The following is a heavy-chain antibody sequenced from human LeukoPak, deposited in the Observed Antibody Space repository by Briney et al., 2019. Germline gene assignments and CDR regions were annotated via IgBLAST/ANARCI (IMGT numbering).Heavy chain of an antibody. CDR3: ARDRGAGHFDY. Sequence: GASVKVSCKASGYTFTGYYTHWVRQAPGQGLEWMGWINPNSGGTDYAQKFQGRVTMTRDTSISTAYMELSRLRSDDTAVYYCARDRGAGHFDYWGQGTLVTVSS. CDR1: GYTFTGYY. CDR2: INPNSGGT. V-gene: IGHV1-2*02. D-gene: IGHD6-19*01. J-gene: IGHJ4*02.